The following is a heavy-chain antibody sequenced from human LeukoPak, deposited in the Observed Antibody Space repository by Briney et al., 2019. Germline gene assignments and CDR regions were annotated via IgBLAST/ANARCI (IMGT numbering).Heavy chain of an antibody. J-gene: IGHJ4*02. D-gene: IGHD3-10*01. CDR3: ARDRFTMVRGIIPGY. V-gene: IGHV1-46*01. CDR2: INPSGGST. Sequence: ASVKVSCKASGYIFTNYYMHWVRQAPGQGLEWMGIINPSGGSTSSAQKFQGRVTMTRDTSTSTVYMELSSLRSEDTAVYHCARDRFTMVRGIIPGYWGQGTLVTVSS. CDR1: GYIFTNYY.